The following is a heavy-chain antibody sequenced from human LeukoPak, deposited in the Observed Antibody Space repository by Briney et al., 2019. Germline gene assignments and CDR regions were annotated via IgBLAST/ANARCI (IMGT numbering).Heavy chain of an antibody. CDR1: GFTFSDYY. Sequence: GGSLRLSCAASGFTFSDYYMSWIRQAPGKGLEWVSYISSSSSYTNYADSVKGRFTISRDNAKNSLYLQMNSLRAEDTAVYYCAAFWYYDILTGYYNEYWGQGTLVTVSS. CDR2: ISSSSSYT. V-gene: IGHV3-11*03. D-gene: IGHD3-9*01. J-gene: IGHJ4*02. CDR3: AAFWYYDILTGYYNEY.